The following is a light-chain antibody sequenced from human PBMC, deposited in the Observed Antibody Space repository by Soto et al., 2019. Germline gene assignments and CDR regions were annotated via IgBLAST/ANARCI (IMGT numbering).Light chain of an antibody. Sequence: QSALTQSPSESATPGQRVTISCSGSGSNIGTHAVNWYQQVPGTAPTLLIFRNHQRPSGVPDRFSGSKSGTSASLVISGPQSEDEADYYCAAWDDSLRAVVFGGGTKVTVL. CDR3: AAWDDSLRAVV. CDR1: GSNIGTHA. CDR2: RNH. V-gene: IGLV1-44*01. J-gene: IGLJ2*01.